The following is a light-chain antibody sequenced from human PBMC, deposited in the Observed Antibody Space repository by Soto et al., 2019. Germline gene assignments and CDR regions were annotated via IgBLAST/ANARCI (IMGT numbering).Light chain of an antibody. V-gene: IGLV2-8*01. J-gene: IGLJ3*02. CDR1: SSDVGAYNY. CDR3: SSFASSNTGV. CDR2: EVT. Sequence: QSALTQPPSASRSPGQSVTISCTGTSSDVGAYNYVSWYQQHAGKAPKLVIYEVTKRPSGVPDRFSGSKSANTASLTVSGLQAEDEADYYCSSFASSNTGVFGGGTKVTVL.